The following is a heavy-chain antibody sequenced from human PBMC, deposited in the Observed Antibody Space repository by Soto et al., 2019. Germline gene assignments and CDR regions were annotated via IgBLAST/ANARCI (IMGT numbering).Heavy chain of an antibody. CDR2: INAGNGNT. CDR1: GYTFTSYA. V-gene: IGHV1-3*01. CDR3: ARDQNVVQLERRMAKHNWFDP. D-gene: IGHD1-1*01. Sequence: ASVKVSCKASGYTFTSYAMHWVRQAPGQRLEWMGWINAGNGNTKYSQKFQGRVTITRDTSASTAYMELSSLRSEDTAVYYCARDQNVVQLERRMAKHNWFDPWGQGTLVTVSS. J-gene: IGHJ5*02.